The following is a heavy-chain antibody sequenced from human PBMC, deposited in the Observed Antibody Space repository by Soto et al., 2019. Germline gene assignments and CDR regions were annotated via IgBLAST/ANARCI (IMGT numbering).Heavy chain of an antibody. Sequence: QITLKTSGPTLVKPTQTLTLTCTLSGISLSTSGVGLGWIRQTPAKALEWLALIYWNDDKHYNPSLKTRLTITMDTSNNQEVLTMTLMNPVDTATYYCARVLATLPVFAFDIWDQGTVVIVSS. J-gene: IGHJ3*02. D-gene: IGHD6-6*01. CDR2: IYWNDDK. V-gene: IGHV2-5*01. CDR1: GISLSTSGVG. CDR3: ARVLATLPVFAFDI.